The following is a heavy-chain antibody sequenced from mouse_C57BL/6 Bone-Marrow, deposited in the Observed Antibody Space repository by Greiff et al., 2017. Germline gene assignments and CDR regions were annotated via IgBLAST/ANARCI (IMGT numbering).Heavy chain of an antibody. CDR2: INPNNGGT. D-gene: IGHD1-1*01. V-gene: IGHV1-18*01. J-gene: IGHJ4*01. Sequence: VQLQQSGPELVKPGASVKIPCKASGYTFTDYNMDWVKQSHGKSLEWIGDINPNNGGTIYNQKFKGKATLTVDKSSSTAYMERRSLTSEDTAVYYCARGYYGSSYLYAMDYWGQGTSVTVSS. CDR3: ARGYYGSSYLYAMDY. CDR1: GYTFTDYN.